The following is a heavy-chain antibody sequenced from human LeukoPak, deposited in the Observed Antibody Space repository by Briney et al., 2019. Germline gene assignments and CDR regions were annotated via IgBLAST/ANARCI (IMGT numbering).Heavy chain of an antibody. J-gene: IGHJ4*02. CDR1: GGTFSSYT. CDR3: VLRFLEWLFPGW. Sequence: SVKVSCKASGGTFSSYTISWVRLAPGQGLEWMGRIIPILGIANYAQKFQGRVTITADKSTSTAYMELSSLRSEDTAVYYCVLRFLEWLFPGWWGQGTLVTVSS. V-gene: IGHV1-69*02. CDR2: IIPILGIA. D-gene: IGHD3-3*01.